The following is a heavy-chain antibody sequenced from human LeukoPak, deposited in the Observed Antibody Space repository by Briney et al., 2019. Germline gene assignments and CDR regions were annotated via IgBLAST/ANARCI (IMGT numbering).Heavy chain of an antibody. Sequence: GGSLRLSCAASGFTVSSNYMSWVRQAPGKGLEWASVIYSGGSTYYADSVKGRFTISRDNSKNTLYLQMNSLRAEDTAVYYCARTPYYYYYGMDVWGQGTTVTVSS. J-gene: IGHJ6*02. V-gene: IGHV3-53*01. CDR1: GFTVSSNY. CDR3: ARTPYYYYYGMDV. CDR2: IYSGGST.